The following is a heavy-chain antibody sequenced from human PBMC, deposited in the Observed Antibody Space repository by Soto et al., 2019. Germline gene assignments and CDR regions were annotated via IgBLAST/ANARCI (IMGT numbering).Heavy chain of an antibody. CDR3: ARHGYNYGGGYFDY. CDR1: GVTVSSNY. Sequence: EVQLVESGGGLVQPGGSLRLSCAASGVTVSSNYMSWVRQAPGKGREWVSVIYSGGSTYYEDSVKGRFTISRDNSKNTLYLQMNSLRAEDTAVYYCARHGYNYGGGYFDYWGQGTLVTVSS. J-gene: IGHJ4*02. V-gene: IGHV3-66*04. CDR2: IYSGGST. D-gene: IGHD5-18*01.